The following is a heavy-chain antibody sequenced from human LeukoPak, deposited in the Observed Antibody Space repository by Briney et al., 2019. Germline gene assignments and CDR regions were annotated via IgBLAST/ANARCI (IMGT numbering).Heavy chain of an antibody. J-gene: IGHJ5*02. Sequence: ASVKVSCKASGYTFTSYGISWVRQAPGQGLEWMGWVSAYNGNTNYAQKLQGRVTMTTDTSTSTAYMELRSLRSDDTAVYYCARGVPTVAGTNNWFDPWGQGTLVTVSS. CDR1: GYTFTSYG. V-gene: IGHV1-18*01. CDR3: ARGVPTVAGTNNWFDP. CDR2: VSAYNGNT. D-gene: IGHD6-19*01.